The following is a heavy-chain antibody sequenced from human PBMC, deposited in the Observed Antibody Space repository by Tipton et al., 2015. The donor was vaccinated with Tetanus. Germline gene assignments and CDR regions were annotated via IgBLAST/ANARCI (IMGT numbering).Heavy chain of an antibody. CDR1: GGSISGSSYY. CDR2: IYYSGSS. J-gene: IGHJ4*02. CDR3: ARPGVGGYTGYYFDF. D-gene: IGHD5-12*01. Sequence: GLVKPSQTLSVTCTVSGGSISGSSYYWGWIRQPPGKGLEWIGSIYYSGSSYYNPTLKSRVTISVDTSKNQFSLKLDSVTAADAAVYYCARPGVGGYTGYYFDFWGQGTVVTVSS. V-gene: IGHV4-39*01.